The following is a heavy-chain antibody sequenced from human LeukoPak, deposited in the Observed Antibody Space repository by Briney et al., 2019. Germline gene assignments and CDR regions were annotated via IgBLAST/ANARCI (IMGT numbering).Heavy chain of an antibody. V-gene: IGHV4-34*01. Sequence: GSLRLSCAASGFTFSSYAMSWVRQPPGKGLEWIGEINHSGSTNYNPSLKSRVTISVDTSKNQFSLKLSSVTAADTAVYYCARGRLRRSRGAFDIWGQGTMVTVSS. D-gene: IGHD5-12*01. CDR3: ARGRLRRSRGAFDI. J-gene: IGHJ3*02. CDR1: GFTFSSYA. CDR2: INHSGST.